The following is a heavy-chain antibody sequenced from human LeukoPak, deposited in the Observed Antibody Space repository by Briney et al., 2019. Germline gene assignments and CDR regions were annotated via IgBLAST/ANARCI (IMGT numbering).Heavy chain of an antibody. CDR3: AREAVDTAMVQYYYYYYMDV. CDR2: INPSGGST. V-gene: IGHV1-46*01. CDR1: GYTFTSYY. D-gene: IGHD5-18*01. Sequence: ASVKVSCKASGYTFTSYYMHWVRQAPGQGLEWMGIINPSGGSTSYAQKFQGRVTMTRDTSISTAYMELSRLRSDDTAVYYCAREAVDTAMVQYYYYYYMDVWGKGTTVTVSS. J-gene: IGHJ6*03.